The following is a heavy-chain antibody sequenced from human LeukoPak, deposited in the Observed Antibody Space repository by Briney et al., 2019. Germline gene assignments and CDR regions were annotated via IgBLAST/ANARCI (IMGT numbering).Heavy chain of an antibody. CDR1: GFTFSTYD. CDR3: ARVGQQLLIWNAFDI. Sequence: GGSLRLSCAASGFTFSTYDMNWVRQAPGKGLEWVSSISSSSSSIYYAGSIKGRFTISRDNAKNSLYLQMNSLRAEDTAVYYCARVGQQLLIWNAFDIWGQGTLVTVSS. CDR2: ISSSSSSI. V-gene: IGHV3-21*01. J-gene: IGHJ3*02. D-gene: IGHD6-13*01.